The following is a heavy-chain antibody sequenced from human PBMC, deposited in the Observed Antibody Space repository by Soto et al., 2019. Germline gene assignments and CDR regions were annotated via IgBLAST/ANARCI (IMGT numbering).Heavy chain of an antibody. J-gene: IGHJ6*02. CDR2: IYYSGST. CDR1: GGSISSYY. D-gene: IGHD2-8*01. CDR3: ARREVMGYCTNGVCDNYGMDV. V-gene: IGHV4-59*01. Sequence: SETLSLTCTVSGGSISSYYWSWIRQPPGKGLEWVGYIYYSGSTNYNPSLKSRVTISVDTSKNQFSLKLSSVTAADTAVYYCARREVMGYCTNGVCDNYGMDVWGQGTTVTVSS.